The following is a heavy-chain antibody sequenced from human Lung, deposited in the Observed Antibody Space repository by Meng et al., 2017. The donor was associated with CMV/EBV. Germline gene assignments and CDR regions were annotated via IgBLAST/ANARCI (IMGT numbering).Heavy chain of an antibody. CDR1: GGSISSYY. D-gene: IGHD5-18*01. V-gene: IGHV4-59*01. CDR3: ARGARRLNSPYHYYYGMDV. J-gene: IGHJ6*02. Sequence: SETXSLTCTVSGGSISSYYWSWIRQPPGKGLEWIGYIYYSGSTNYNPSLKSRVTISVDTSKNQFSLKLSSVTAADTAVYYCARGARRLNSPYHYYYGMDVWXQGTXVTVSS. CDR2: IYYSGST.